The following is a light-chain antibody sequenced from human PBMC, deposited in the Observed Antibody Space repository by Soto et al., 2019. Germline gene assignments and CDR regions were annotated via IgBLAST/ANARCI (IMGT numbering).Light chain of an antibody. CDR3: QQRSSWPLT. Sequence: EIVLTQSPATLSLSPGERAALSCRASQGVSRFLAWYQQKPGQAPRLLIYDASNRATGIPARFSGSGSGTDFTLAISSLEPEDFAVYYCQQRSSWPLTFCGGTKVEIK. J-gene: IGKJ4*01. CDR2: DAS. CDR1: QGVSRF. V-gene: IGKV3-11*01.